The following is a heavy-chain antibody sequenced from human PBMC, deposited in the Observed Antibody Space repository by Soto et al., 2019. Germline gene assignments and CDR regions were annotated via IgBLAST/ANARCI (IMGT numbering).Heavy chain of an antibody. CDR3: ARVRGQIAAAGPNWFDP. D-gene: IGHD6-13*01. J-gene: IGHJ5*02. CDR2: INGGNGNT. CDR1: GYTFTSYV. Sequence: ASVKVSCKTSGYTFTSYVIRWVRQAPGQRPEWMGWINGGNGNTGYSQIFQDRVTITRDTSTSTAYMELSGLRGEDTAVYYCARVRGQIAAAGPNWFDPWGQGTLVTVSS. V-gene: IGHV1-3*01.